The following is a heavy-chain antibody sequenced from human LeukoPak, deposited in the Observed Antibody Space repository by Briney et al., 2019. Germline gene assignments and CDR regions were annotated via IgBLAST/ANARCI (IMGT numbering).Heavy chain of an antibody. CDR1: GFTFGDYA. V-gene: IGHV3-49*04. D-gene: IGHD5-12*01. Sequence: GRSLRLSCTGSGFTFGDYAMNWVRQAPGKGLEWVGFIRSKAYDGTTEYAASVKGRFTISRDDSKSIACLQMNSLKTEDTAVYYCTRVIVATKDYWGQGTLVTVSS. J-gene: IGHJ4*02. CDR3: TRVIVATKDY. CDR2: IRSKAYDGTT.